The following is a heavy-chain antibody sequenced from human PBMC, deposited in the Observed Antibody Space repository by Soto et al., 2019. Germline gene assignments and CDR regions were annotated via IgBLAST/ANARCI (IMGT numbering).Heavy chain of an antibody. Sequence: EVQLLEYGGGLVQPGASLRLSCAASGFTFTTFDMSWARQAPGKGLEWVSVVRGRDGSTSYADSLKGRFTISKDSSKNTLYLQMNSLRAEDTALYYCAKGAWLDYWGQGTLVTVSS. V-gene: IGHV3-23*01. J-gene: IGHJ4*02. D-gene: IGHD5-12*01. CDR1: GFTFTTFD. CDR2: VRGRDGST. CDR3: AKGAWLDY.